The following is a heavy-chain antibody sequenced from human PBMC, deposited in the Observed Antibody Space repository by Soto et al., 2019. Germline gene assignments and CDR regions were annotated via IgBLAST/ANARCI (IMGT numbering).Heavy chain of an antibody. V-gene: IGHV4-59*01. CDR1: GGSISSYY. D-gene: IGHD6-6*01. Sequence: QVQLQESGPGLVKPSETLSLTCTVSGGSISSYYWSWIRQPPGKGLEWIGYIYYSGSTNYNPSLKCRVTISVDTSKNQFSLKLSAVIAADTAVYYCARSYSSYFFDWFDPWCQGTLVTVSS. CDR3: ARSYSSYFFDWFDP. J-gene: IGHJ5*02. CDR2: IYYSGST.